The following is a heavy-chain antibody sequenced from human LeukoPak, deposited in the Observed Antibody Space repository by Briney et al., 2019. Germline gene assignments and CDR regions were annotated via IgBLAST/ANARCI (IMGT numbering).Heavy chain of an antibody. CDR3: ARETVIVGAAP. J-gene: IGHJ5*02. CDR2: ISSSSSFK. CDR1: GFTFKTYS. Sequence: GGSLRLSCAASGFTFKTYSMVWVRQAPGKGLEWVSSISSSSSFKYYADSVKGRFTISRDNAKSSLFLQMNSLRAEDTAVYYCARETVIVGAAPWGQGTLVTVSS. V-gene: IGHV3-21*01. D-gene: IGHD1-26*01.